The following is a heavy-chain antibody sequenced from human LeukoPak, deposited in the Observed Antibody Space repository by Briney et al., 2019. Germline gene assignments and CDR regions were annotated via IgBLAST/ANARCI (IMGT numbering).Heavy chain of an antibody. V-gene: IGHV4-39*01. CDR1: GGSISSSSYC. Sequence: SETLSLTCTVSGGSISSSSYCWGWNRQPPGKGLEWIVCIYDSGSTYYNPTLKSRVTISVATSKNQFSLKLSSVTAADTAVYYCARLPIMVREIAHDAFDIWGQGTMVTVSS. J-gene: IGHJ3*02. CDR3: ARLPIMVREIAHDAFDI. D-gene: IGHD3-10*01. CDR2: IYDSGST.